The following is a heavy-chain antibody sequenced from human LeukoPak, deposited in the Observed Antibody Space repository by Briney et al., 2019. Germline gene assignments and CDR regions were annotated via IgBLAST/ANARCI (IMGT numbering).Heavy chain of an antibody. CDR3: AKDALDTASLSPFDY. CDR2: ISSSGSTI. Sequence: GGSLRLSCAASEFTFSSYEMNWVRQAPGKGLEWVSYISSSGSTIYYADSVKGRFTVSRDNSKNTLYLQMNSLRGEDTAVYYCAKDALDTASLSPFDYWGQGTLVTVSS. CDR1: EFTFSSYE. J-gene: IGHJ4*02. D-gene: IGHD5-18*01. V-gene: IGHV3-48*03.